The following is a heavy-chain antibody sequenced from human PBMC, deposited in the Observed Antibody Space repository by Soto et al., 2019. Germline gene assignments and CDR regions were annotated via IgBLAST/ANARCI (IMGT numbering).Heavy chain of an antibody. CDR2: ISAYNAKA. CDR1: GYTFRNFG. V-gene: IGHV1-18*01. CDR3: ARENSYFDY. Sequence: QIQLLQSGAEVKKPGASVKVTCKASGYTFRNFGISWVRQAPGQGLEWMGWISAYNAKANYAQKFQGRLTMTADTSTSTVYMELRSLRSDDTAVYYCARENSYFDYWGQGTLVTVSS. J-gene: IGHJ4*02.